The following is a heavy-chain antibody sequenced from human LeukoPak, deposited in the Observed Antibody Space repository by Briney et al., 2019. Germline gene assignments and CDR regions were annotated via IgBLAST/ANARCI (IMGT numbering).Heavy chain of an antibody. CDR1: GPFFSSYS. V-gene: IGHV3-30*04. CDR3: ARGDDTSVIPNWLDP. Sequence: PGRSLRLSCAASGPFFSSYSMHWNRQVPGKGLEWVAVISHDGRKKYYADSVKGRVSIFRDNSNNMFYLQMSRLRIEDTAVFYCARGDDTSVIPNWLDPWGQGTLVTVSS. D-gene: IGHD3-16*02. CDR2: ISHDGRKK. J-gene: IGHJ5*02.